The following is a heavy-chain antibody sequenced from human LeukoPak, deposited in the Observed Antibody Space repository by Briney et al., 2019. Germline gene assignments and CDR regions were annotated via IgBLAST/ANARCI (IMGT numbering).Heavy chain of an antibody. Sequence: GGSLRLSCAASGFTFSSYSMNWVRQAPGKGLEWVSSISSSSSYIYYADSVKGRFTISRDNSKNTLYLQMNSLRAEDTAVYYCAKDSNVLWFGEGPNWGQGTLVTVSS. CDR3: AKDSNVLWFGEGPN. CDR1: GFTFSSYS. V-gene: IGHV3-21*04. CDR2: ISSSSSYI. J-gene: IGHJ4*02. D-gene: IGHD3-10*01.